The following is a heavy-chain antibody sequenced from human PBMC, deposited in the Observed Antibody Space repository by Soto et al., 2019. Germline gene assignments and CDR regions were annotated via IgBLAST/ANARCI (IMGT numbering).Heavy chain of an antibody. V-gene: IGHV1-8*01. CDR1: EYPLTVYV. CDR2: MNPNSGNT. Sequence: QVQLVQSGAEVKKPGASVKVPGKPLEYPLTVYVLTGWRQATGQGLEWMGGMNPNSGNTGYAQKFQGRATMTRNTSISTAYMELSSLRSEDTAVYYCAREKTSYGMDVWGQGTTVTVSS. J-gene: IGHJ6*02. CDR3: AREKTSYGMDV.